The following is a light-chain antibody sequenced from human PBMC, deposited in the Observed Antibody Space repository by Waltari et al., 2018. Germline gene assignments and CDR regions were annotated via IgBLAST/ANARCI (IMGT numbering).Light chain of an antibody. J-gene: IGLJ1*01. V-gene: IGLV2-14*01. CDR1: SSDIGGYRS. Sequence: QSALTQPASVSGSPGQSITISCTGTSSDIGGYRSVSWYQQHPGKAPKRMIYDVTKRPSGVSNRFSGSNSGSTASLTISGLQAEYEADYYCSSYKGSSTLYVFGTGTKVTVL. CDR3: SSYKGSSTLYV. CDR2: DVT.